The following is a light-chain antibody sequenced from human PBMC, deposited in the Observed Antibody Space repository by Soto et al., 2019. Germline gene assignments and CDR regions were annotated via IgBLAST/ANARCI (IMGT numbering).Light chain of an antibody. CDR3: QQYDTSPVT. CDR2: GTS. J-gene: IGKJ2*01. V-gene: IGKV3-15*01. Sequence: EIVMTQSPATLSVSPGERATLSCRASQSLSGNLAWYQQKPGQAPRLLIYGTSTRVAGIPARFSGSGSGTEFTLTISRLEPEDFAVYYCQQYDTSPVTFGQGTKLEI. CDR1: QSLSGN.